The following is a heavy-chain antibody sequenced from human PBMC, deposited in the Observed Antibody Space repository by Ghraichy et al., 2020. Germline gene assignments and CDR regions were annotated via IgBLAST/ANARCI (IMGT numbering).Heavy chain of an antibody. Sequence: SVKVSCKASGGTFSSYAISWVRQAPGQGLEWMGRIIPILGIANYAQKFQGRVTITADKSTSTAYMELSSLRSEDTAVYYCARESHDYGDAVPKYYYYYGMDVWGQGTTVTVSS. CDR1: GGTFSSYA. CDR3: ARESHDYGDAVPKYYYYYGMDV. J-gene: IGHJ6*02. CDR2: IIPILGIA. V-gene: IGHV1-69*04. D-gene: IGHD4-17*01.